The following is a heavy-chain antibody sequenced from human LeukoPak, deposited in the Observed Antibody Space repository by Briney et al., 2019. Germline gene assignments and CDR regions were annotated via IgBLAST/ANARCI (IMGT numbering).Heavy chain of an antibody. Sequence: ASVKVSCKASGYTFTSYGISWVRQAPGQGLEWMGWISAYNGNTNYAQKLQGRVTMTEDTSTDTAYMGLRSLRSEDTAVYYCATGVNGGRDFDGTDVWGQGTTVTVSS. J-gene: IGHJ6*02. CDR1: GYTFTSYG. CDR3: ATGVNGGRDFDGTDV. CDR2: ISAYNGNT. D-gene: IGHD3-9*01. V-gene: IGHV1-18*01.